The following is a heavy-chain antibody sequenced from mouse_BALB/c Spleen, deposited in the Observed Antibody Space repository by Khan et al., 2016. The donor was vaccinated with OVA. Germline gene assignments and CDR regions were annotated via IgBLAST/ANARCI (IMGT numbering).Heavy chain of an antibody. J-gene: IGHJ2*01. Sequence: QVQLKQSGTELVRPGASVKLSCKTSGYIFTSYWIHWVKQRSGQGLEWIARIYPGTDNTYYNEKLKDKAIMTVDKSSSTAYMQLSSLKSEDSAVYFRAREEALYYFDYWGQGTTLTVSS. CDR2: IYPGTDNT. CDR3: AREEALYYFDY. D-gene: IGHD3-2*02. CDR1: GYIFTSYW. V-gene: IGHV1S132*01.